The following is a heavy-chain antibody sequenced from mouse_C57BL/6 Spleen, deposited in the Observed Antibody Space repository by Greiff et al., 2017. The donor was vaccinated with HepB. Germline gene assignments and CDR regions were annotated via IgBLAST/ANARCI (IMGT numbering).Heavy chain of an antibody. V-gene: IGHV5-12*01. CDR2: ISNGGGST. CDR3: ARPYGYDVGAWFAY. J-gene: IGHJ3*01. Sequence: EVQLVESGGGLVQPGGSLKLSCAASGFTFSDYYMYWVRQTPEKRLEWVAYISNGGGSTYYPDTVKGRFTISRDNAKNPLYLQMSRLKSEDTAMYYCARPYGYDVGAWFAYWGQGTLVTVSA. CDR1: GFTFSDYY. D-gene: IGHD2-2*01.